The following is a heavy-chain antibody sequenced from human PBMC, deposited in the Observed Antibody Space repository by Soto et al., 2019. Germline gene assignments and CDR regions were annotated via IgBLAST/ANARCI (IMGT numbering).Heavy chain of an antibody. Sequence: GSLRLSCAASGFTFSSYAISWVRQAPGKGLEWVSAISGSGGSTYYADSVKGRFTISRDNSKNTLYLQMNSLRAEDTAVYYCAKGSYSSSWYRSLNVWGQGTTVTVSS. D-gene: IGHD6-13*01. CDR1: GFTFSSYA. CDR3: AKGSYSSSWYRSLNV. CDR2: ISGSGGST. J-gene: IGHJ6*02. V-gene: IGHV3-23*01.